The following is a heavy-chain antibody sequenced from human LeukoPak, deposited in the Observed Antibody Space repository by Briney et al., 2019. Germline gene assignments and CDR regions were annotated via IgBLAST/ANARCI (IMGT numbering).Heavy chain of an antibody. Sequence: ASVKVSCKASGYTFTGYYMHWVRQAPGQGLEWMGWINPNSGGTNYAQKFQGRVTMTRDTSISTAYMELSRLRSDDTAVYYCARVEPDSSGWNDAFDIWGQGTMVTVSS. D-gene: IGHD6-19*01. CDR1: GYTFTGYY. V-gene: IGHV1-2*02. J-gene: IGHJ3*02. CDR2: INPNSGGT. CDR3: ARVEPDSSGWNDAFDI.